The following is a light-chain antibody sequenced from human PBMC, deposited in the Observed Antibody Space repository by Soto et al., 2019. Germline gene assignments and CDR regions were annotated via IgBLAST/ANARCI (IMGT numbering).Light chain of an antibody. CDR3: SSSTSGNTVI. CDR1: SSDIGGYNY. CDR2: DVR. J-gene: IGLJ2*01. Sequence: QSALTQPASVSGSPGQSITISCTGTSSDIGGYNYVSWYQQHPRKAPKLMIYDVRSRPSGVSDRFSASKSGNTASLTITGLQAEYEADYYCSSSTSGNTVIFGGGTKVTVL. V-gene: IGLV2-14*01.